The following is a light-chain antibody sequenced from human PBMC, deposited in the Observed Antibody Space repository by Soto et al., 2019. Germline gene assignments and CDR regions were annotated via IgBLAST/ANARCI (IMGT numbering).Light chain of an antibody. V-gene: IGKV2-28*01. CDR3: MQATETPLA. CDR1: QSLLHSNGITY. CDR2: FVS. J-gene: IGKJ4*01. Sequence: VMTQSPLSLPVTPGEAASISCRSSQSLLHSNGITYLDWYLQKPGQSPQLLIYFVSTRASGVPDRFSGSGSGTDFTLKISSVEAEDVGVYYCMQATETPLAFGGGTKVEI.